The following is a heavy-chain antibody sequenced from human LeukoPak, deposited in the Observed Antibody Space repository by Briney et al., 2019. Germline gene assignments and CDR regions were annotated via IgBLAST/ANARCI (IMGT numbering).Heavy chain of an antibody. V-gene: IGHV1-2*02. J-gene: IGHJ3*02. D-gene: IGHD3-22*01. Sequence: ASVKVSCKASGYTFTGYYMHWVRQAPGQGLEWMGWINPNSGGTNYAQKFQGRVTMTRDTSISTAYMELSRLRSDDTAVYYCARDKCSGYYYDAFDIWGQGTMVTVSS. CDR1: GYTFTGYY. CDR3: ARDKCSGYYYDAFDI. CDR2: INPNSGGT.